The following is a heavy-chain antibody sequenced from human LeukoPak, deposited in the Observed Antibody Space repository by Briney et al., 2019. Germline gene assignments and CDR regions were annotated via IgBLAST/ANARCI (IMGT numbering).Heavy chain of an antibody. CDR1: GYTFTAYY. CDR2: INPQTGGT. CDR3: ARGDTFWSGPLFDY. J-gene: IGHJ4*02. V-gene: IGHV1-2*02. D-gene: IGHD3-3*01. Sequence: ASVRVSCKASGYTFTAYYIHWIRQAPGQGPEWMGWINPQTGGTKSAPNFQGRVAMTRDTSIFTAYLDLAGLRSDDTAVYYCARGDTFWSGPLFDYWGQGTLVTVSS.